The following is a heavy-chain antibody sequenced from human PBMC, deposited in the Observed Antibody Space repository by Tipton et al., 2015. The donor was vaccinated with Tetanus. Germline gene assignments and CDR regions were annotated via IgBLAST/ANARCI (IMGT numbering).Heavy chain of an antibody. CDR1: GGSITSYF. V-gene: IGHV4-59*01. Sequence: GLVKPSGTLSLTCNVSGGSITSYFWSWIRQAPGKGLEWIGYIYSSGSTNYNPSLKSRVTMSVDTARNQISLKLTSVSAAGTAVYYCARAAIQLFDQWGQGIPVIVSS. D-gene: IGHD5-18*01. CDR3: ARAAIQLFDQ. J-gene: IGHJ4*02. CDR2: IYSSGST.